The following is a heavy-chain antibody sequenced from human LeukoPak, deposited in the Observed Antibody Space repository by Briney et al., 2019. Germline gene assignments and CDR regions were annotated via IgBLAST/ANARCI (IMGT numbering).Heavy chain of an antibody. J-gene: IGHJ4*02. D-gene: IGHD3-10*01. CDR3: ARGGLLLWFGSPYPFDY. CDR2: IYYSGST. CDR1: GGSISFYY. V-gene: IGHV4-59*12. Sequence: SETLSLTCTVSGGSISFYYWSWIRQPPGKGLEWIGYIYYSGSTNYNPSLESRVTMSVDTSKNQFSLKLSSVTAADTAVYYCARGGLLLWFGSPYPFDYWGQGTLVTVSS.